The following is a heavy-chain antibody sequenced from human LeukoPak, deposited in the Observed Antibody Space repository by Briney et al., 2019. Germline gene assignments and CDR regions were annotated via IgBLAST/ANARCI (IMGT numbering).Heavy chain of an antibody. D-gene: IGHD3-10*01. CDR1: GYTFTCYY. J-gene: IGHJ3*02. Sequence: ASVQVSCKASGYTFTCYYMHWVRQAPGQGLEWMGWINPNSGGTNYAQKFRGRVTMTRDTSISTAYMELSRLRSDDTAVYYCARAAGIIGDAFDIWGQGTMVTVSS. CDR3: ARAAGIIGDAFDI. V-gene: IGHV1-2*02. CDR2: INPNSGGT.